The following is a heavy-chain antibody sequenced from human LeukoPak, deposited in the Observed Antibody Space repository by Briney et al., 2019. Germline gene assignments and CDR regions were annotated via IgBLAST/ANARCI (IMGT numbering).Heavy chain of an antibody. Sequence: PSETLSLTCTVSGGSISSYYWSWIRQPPGKGLEWIGYIYYSGSTNYNPSLKSRVTISVDTSKNQFSLKLSSVTAADTAVYYCARALPYYGDYASFDYWGQGTLVTVSS. V-gene: IGHV4-59*01. CDR1: GGSISSYY. J-gene: IGHJ4*02. CDR3: ARALPYYGDYASFDY. D-gene: IGHD4-17*01. CDR2: IYYSGST.